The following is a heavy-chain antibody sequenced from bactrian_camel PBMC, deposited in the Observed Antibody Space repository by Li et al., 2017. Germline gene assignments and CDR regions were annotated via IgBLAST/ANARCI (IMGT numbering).Heavy chain of an antibody. V-gene: IGHV3S10*01. CDR2: IDGDGGT. D-gene: IGHD3*01. Sequence: GWFRQAPGKEREGVAGIDGDGGTTYADSVKGRFTISKDNAKNTLRLQMNNLKPVDTAMYYCAADRAKMTARQGLSHLFRHGMDYWGDGTQVIVSS. J-gene: IGHJ7*01.